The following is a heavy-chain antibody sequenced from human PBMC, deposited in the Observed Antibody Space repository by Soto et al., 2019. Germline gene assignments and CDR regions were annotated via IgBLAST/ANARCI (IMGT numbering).Heavy chain of an antibody. CDR2: ISASSDAA. CDR3: AKYSGSYPVYNGLSL. D-gene: IGHD1-26*01. V-gene: IGHV3-23*01. J-gene: IGHJ6*02. CDR1: GFPFSTSA. Sequence: EVQLLESGGGLVQPGGSLRLSCAASGFPFSTSAMNWVRQAPGKGLEWVSIISASSDAAYYAESVKGRFASSRDNSKNTTYLQMNSLSAEDTAVYYCAKYSGSYPVYNGLSLWGQGTTVTVS.